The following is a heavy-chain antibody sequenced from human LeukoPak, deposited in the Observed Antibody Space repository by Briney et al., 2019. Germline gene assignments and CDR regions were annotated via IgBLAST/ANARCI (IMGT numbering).Heavy chain of an antibody. CDR3: AKDAGGDCSWGVPPGDFDY. CDR2: ISGSGGST. V-gene: IGHV3-23*01. Sequence: GGSLRLSCAASGFTFSSYAMSWVRQAPGKGLEWVSAISGSGGSTYYADSVKGRFTISRDNSKNTLYLQMNSLRAEDTAVYYCAKDAGGDCSWGVPPGDFDYGGQGTWSPSPQ. D-gene: IGHD2-21*02. J-gene: IGHJ4*02. CDR1: GFTFSSYA.